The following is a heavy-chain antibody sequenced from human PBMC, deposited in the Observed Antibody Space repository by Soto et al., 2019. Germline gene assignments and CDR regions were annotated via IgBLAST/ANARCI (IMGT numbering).Heavy chain of an antibody. D-gene: IGHD6-13*01. CDR3: ASTGYTDAFDI. J-gene: IGHJ3*02. CDR2: IYSGGST. V-gene: IGHV3-53*01. CDR1: GFTVSSNY. Sequence: GGSLRLSCAASGFTVSSNYMSWVRQAPGKGLEWVSVIYSGGSTYYADSVKGRFTISRDNSKNTLYLQMNSLRAEDTAVYYCASTGYTDAFDIWGQGTMVTVSS.